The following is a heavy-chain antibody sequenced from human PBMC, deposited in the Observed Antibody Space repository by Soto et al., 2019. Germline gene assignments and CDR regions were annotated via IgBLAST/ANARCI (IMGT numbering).Heavy chain of an antibody. Sequence: QVQLVQSGAEVKKPGSSVKVSCKASGGTFSSYAISWVRQAPGQGLEWMGGIIPIFGTANYAQKFHGRVTITADESTSTAYMELSSLRSEDTAVYYCARVWALVGATPDDAFDIWGQGTMVTVSS. D-gene: IGHD1-26*01. CDR1: GGTFSSYA. V-gene: IGHV1-69*01. CDR3: ARVWALVGATPDDAFDI. CDR2: IIPIFGTA. J-gene: IGHJ3*02.